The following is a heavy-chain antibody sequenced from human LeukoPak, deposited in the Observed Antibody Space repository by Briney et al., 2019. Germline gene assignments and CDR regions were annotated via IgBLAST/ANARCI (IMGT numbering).Heavy chain of an antibody. CDR1: GGSFSGYY. D-gene: IGHD3-10*01. CDR3: ATEGVGYGSGSYYNVEY. V-gene: IGHV4-34*01. CDR2: INHSGST. J-gene: IGHJ4*02. Sequence: SETLSLTCAVYGGSFSGYYWSWIRQPPGKGLEWIGEINHSGSTNYNPSLKSRVTISVDTSKNQFSLKLSSVTAADTAVYYCATEGVGYGSGSYYNVEYWGRGTLVTVSS.